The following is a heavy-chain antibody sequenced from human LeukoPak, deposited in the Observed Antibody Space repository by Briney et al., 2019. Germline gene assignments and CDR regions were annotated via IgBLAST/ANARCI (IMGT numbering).Heavy chain of an antibody. CDR1: GFTFSDYY. D-gene: IGHD2-15*01. V-gene: IGHV3-11*01. J-gene: IGHJ3*02. Sequence: GGSLRLSCAASGFTFSDYYMSWIRQAPGKGLEWVSYISSSGSTIYYADSVKGRFTISRDNAKNSLYLQMNSLRAEDTAVYYCAKEEEGCSGGSCYSAAFDIWGQGTMVTVSS. CDR3: AKEEEGCSGGSCYSAAFDI. CDR2: ISSSGSTI.